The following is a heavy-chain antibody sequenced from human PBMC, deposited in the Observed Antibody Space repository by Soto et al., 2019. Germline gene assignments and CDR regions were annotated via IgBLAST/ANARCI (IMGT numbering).Heavy chain of an antibody. D-gene: IGHD2-21*01. Sequence: EVQLVESGGGLVQPGGSLRLSCAASGFLFSTYWMFWVRQAPRKGLLWVSRIKSDGSSTSYADSVKGRFTISRDNTKNTPYLQMTSLRAEDTALYYCAIGGGDYNYFDHWGQGILVTISS. V-gene: IGHV3-74*01. CDR1: GFLFSTYW. CDR2: IKSDGSST. CDR3: AIGGGDYNYFDH. J-gene: IGHJ4*02.